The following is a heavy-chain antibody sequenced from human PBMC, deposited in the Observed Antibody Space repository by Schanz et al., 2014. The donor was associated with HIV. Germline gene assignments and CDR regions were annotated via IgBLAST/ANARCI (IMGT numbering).Heavy chain of an antibody. CDR3: ARGTPTEYYYDSSGYLDY. Sequence: QVQLVESGGGVVQPGRSLRLSCAGSGLTFSSYGMHWVRQAPGKGLEWVAVISYDGSNKYYADSVKGRFTISRDNSKNTLYLQMNSLRAEDTAVYYCARGTPTEYYYDSSGYLDYWGQGTLVTVSS. D-gene: IGHD3-22*01. V-gene: IGHV3-30*03. J-gene: IGHJ4*02. CDR1: GLTFSSYG. CDR2: ISYDGSNK.